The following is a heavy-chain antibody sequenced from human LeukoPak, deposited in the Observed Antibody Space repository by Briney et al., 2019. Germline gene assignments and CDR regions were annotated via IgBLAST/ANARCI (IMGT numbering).Heavy chain of an antibody. D-gene: IGHD6-13*01. CDR2: TYYRSKWYN. V-gene: IGHV6-1*01. CDR3: ARAIIAAAYFDY. J-gene: IGHJ4*02. Sequence: SQTLSLTCAISGDSVSSNSAAWNWIRQSPSRGLEWLGRTYYRSKWYNDYAVSVKSRITINPDTSKNQFSLKLSSVTAADTAVYYCARAIIAAAYFDYWGQGTLVTVSS. CDR1: GDSVSSNSAA.